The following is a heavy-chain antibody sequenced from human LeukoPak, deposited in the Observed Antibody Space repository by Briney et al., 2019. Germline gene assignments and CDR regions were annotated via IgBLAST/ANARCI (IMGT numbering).Heavy chain of an antibody. CDR3: ARDYGTSAYDLHDY. D-gene: IGHD3-22*01. CDR2: IKQDGSEE. Sequence: GGSLRLSSAASGFTFSSYWMTWVRLAPGKGLEWVANIKQDGSEEHYVDSVKGRFTISRDNAKNSLYLQMNSLRDEDTAVYYCARDYGTSAYDLHDYWDQGTLVTVSS. CDR1: GFTFSSYW. V-gene: IGHV3-7*01. J-gene: IGHJ4*02.